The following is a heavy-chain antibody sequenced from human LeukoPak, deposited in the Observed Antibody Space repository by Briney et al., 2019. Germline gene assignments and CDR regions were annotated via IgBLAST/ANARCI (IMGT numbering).Heavy chain of an antibody. J-gene: IGHJ4*02. Sequence: SETLSLTCTVSGGSISSYYWSWIRQPPGKGLEWIGYIYYSGSTNYNPSLKSRVTISVDTSKNQFSLKLSSVTAADTAVYYCASSRDGYNSLDYWGQGTLVTVSS. CDR2: IYYSGST. D-gene: IGHD5-24*01. CDR1: GGSISSYY. V-gene: IGHV4-59*01. CDR3: ASSRDGYNSLDY.